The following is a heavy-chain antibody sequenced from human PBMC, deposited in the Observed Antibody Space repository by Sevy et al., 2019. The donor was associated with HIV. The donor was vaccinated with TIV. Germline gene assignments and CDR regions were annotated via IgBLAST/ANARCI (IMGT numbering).Heavy chain of an antibody. V-gene: IGHV1-24*01. D-gene: IGHD3-22*01. CDR1: GYTLTQLS. J-gene: IGHJ4*02. Sequence: ASVKVSCKVSGYTLTQLSMHWVRQAPGKGLEWMGSFDPEDGETIYAQKLQGRVTMTEDTSTDTAYMKLNSLSSEDTAVYYCATTTDYYDSSGCPFDYWGQGTPVTVSS. CDR2: FDPEDGET. CDR3: ATTTDYYDSSGCPFDY.